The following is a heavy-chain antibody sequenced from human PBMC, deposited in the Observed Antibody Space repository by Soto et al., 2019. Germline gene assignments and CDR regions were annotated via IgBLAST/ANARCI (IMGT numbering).Heavy chain of an antibody. J-gene: IGHJ4*02. V-gene: IGHV3-30-3*01. CDR2: ILSDGSNK. Sequence: QVQLVESGGGVVQPGRSLRLSCAVSGFTLSSHAMHWVRQAPGKGLEWVALILSDGSNKYYADSVKGRFTTSRDNSKNTRYLQMNGLSVEDMAVYYCARDDEGGSDCDLGYWGQGALVTVSS. CDR3: ARDDEGGSDCDLGY. CDR1: GFTLSSHA. D-gene: IGHD1-26*01.